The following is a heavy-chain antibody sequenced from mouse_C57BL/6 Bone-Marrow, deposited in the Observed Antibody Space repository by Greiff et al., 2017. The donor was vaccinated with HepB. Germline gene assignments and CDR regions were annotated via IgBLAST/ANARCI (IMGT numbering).Heavy chain of an antibody. CDR3: ARHESPHNYGSGYRCAY. Sequence: VQLQQSGAELVKPGASVKLSCKASGYTFTEYTIHWVKQRSGQGLEWIGWFYPGSGSIKYNEKFKDKATLTADKSSSTVYMELSRVTSEDSAVYICARHESPHNYGSGYRCAYWGEETLVTVSA. V-gene: IGHV1-62-2*01. D-gene: IGHD1-1*01. CDR1: GYTFTEYT. J-gene: IGHJ3*01. CDR2: FYPGSGSI.